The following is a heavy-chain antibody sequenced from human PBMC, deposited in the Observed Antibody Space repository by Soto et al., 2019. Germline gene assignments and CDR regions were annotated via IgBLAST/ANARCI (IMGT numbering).Heavy chain of an antibody. CDR1: GYTFTSYG. V-gene: IGHV1-18*01. Sequence: GASVKVSCKASGYTFTSYGISWVRQAPGQGLEWMGWISAYNGNTSYAQKLQGRVTMTTDTSTSTAYMELRSLRSDDTAVYYCARSGKYDYIWGSYCLDYWGQGTLVTVSS. J-gene: IGHJ4*02. D-gene: IGHD3-16*01. CDR3: ARSGKYDYIWGSYCLDY. CDR2: ISAYNGNT.